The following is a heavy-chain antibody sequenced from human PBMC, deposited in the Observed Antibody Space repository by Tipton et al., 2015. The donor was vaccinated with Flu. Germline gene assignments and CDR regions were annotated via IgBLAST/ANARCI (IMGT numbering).Heavy chain of an antibody. J-gene: IGHJ5*02. V-gene: IGHV4-31*03. CDR2: IYYSGST. CDR1: GGSINSGGYF. Sequence: TLSLTCSVSGGSINSGGYFWSWIRQHPGKGLEWIGYIYYSGSTYYNPSLKSRVTITVDTSKNQFSLRLTSMTAADTALYYCARRDYSNYVSDPKNWFDPWGQGTLVTVSS. CDR3: ARRDYSNYVSDPKNWFDP. D-gene: IGHD4-11*01.